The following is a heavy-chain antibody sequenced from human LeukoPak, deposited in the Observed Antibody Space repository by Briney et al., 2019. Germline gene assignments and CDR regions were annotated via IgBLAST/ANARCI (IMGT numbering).Heavy chain of an antibody. V-gene: IGHV3-64D*09. Sequence: PGGSLRLSCSASGFTFSSYAMHWVRQAPGKGLEYVSAISSNGGSTYYADSVKGRFTISRDNSKNTLYLQMSSLRAEDTAVYYCVKGGIAAAGLTMGDYWGQGTLVTVSS. D-gene: IGHD6-13*01. J-gene: IGHJ4*02. CDR1: GFTFSSYA. CDR3: VKGGIAAAGLTMGDY. CDR2: ISSNGGST.